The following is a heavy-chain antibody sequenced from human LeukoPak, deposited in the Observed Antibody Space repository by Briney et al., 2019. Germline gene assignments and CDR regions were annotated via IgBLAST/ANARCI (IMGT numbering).Heavy chain of an antibody. V-gene: IGHV4-39*01. CDR1: GGSIRSYY. Sequence: SETLSLTCTVSGGSIRSYYWGWIRQPPGKGLEWIGSGYYSGSTYYNPSLKSRVTISVDTSKNQFSLKLSSVTAADTAIYYCARSYYDFWSGYCSYWSDWGQGTLVTVSS. CDR3: ARSYYDFWSGYCSYWSD. CDR2: GYYSGST. J-gene: IGHJ4*02. D-gene: IGHD3-3*01.